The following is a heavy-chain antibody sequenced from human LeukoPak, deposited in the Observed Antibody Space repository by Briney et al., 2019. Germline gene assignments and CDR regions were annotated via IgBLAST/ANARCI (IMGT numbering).Heavy chain of an antibody. CDR3: ARLGYYYDTSGYYYFDY. D-gene: IGHD3-22*01. CDR2: VYYSGST. V-gene: IGHV4-59*08. Sequence: SETLSLTCAVSGGSISSYYWSWIRQPPGKGLEWIGYVYYSGSTNYNPSLKRRVTISVDTSKNQFSLKLSSVTATDTAVYYCARLGYYYDTSGYYYFDYWGQGTLVTVSS. CDR1: GGSISSYY. J-gene: IGHJ4*02.